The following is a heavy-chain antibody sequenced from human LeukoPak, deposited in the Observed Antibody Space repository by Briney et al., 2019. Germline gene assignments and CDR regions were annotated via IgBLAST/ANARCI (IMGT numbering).Heavy chain of an antibody. V-gene: IGHV3-23*01. CDR2: ISDSGDST. J-gene: IGHJ4*02. Sequence: GGSLRLSCAVSGFTFSIYGMSWVRQAPGKGLEWLSAISDSGDSTYYADSVKGRFTISRDSSKNTLYLQMNSLRAEDTAVYYCAKIAETSGIYGQGYDYWGQGTLVTVSS. D-gene: IGHD1-26*01. CDR3: AKIAETSGIYGQGYDY. CDR1: GFTFSIYG.